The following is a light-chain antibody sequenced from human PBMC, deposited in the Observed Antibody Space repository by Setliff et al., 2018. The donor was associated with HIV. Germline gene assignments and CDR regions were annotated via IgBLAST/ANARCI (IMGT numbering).Light chain of an antibody. CDR1: SSDVGGYNY. CDR2: EVS. J-gene: IGLJ1*01. CDR3: SSYTSSSTYV. Sequence: QSALTQPASVSGSPGRSITISCTGTSSDVGGYNYVSWYHQHPGKAPKLMIYEVSHRPSGVSNRFSGSKSGNTASLTISGLQAEDEADYYCSSYTSSSTYVFGTGTKV. V-gene: IGLV2-14*01.